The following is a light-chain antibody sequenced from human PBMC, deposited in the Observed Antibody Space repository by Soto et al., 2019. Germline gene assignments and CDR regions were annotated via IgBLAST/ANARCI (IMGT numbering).Light chain of an antibody. V-gene: IGLV2-8*01. Sequence: QSVLTQPPSASGSPGQSVTISCTGTSSDVGAYYFVSWYQHHPGKAPKLLIYEVSKRPSGVPDRFSASKSGNTASLTVSGLQAEDEADYYCISYAGANNFYVFGTGTKLTV. CDR1: SSDVGAYYF. J-gene: IGLJ1*01. CDR3: ISYAGANNFYV. CDR2: EVS.